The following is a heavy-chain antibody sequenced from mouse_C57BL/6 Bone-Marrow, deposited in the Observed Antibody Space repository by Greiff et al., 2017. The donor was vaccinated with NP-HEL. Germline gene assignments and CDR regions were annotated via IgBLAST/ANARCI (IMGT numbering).Heavy chain of an antibody. D-gene: IGHD1-1*01. V-gene: IGHV1-64*01. CDR3: AGYYGTPIAY. CDR1: GYTFTSYW. CDR2: IHPNSGST. J-gene: IGHJ3*01. Sequence: QVQLQQSGAELVKPGASVKLSCKASGYTFTSYWMHWVKQRPGQGLEWIGMIHPNSGSTNYNEKFKSKATLTVDKSSSTAYMQLSSLTSEDSAVYYCAGYYGTPIAYWGQGTLVTVSA.